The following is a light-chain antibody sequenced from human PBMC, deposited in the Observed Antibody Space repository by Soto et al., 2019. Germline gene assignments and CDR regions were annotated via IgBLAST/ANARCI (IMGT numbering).Light chain of an antibody. Sequence: QSVLTQPPSVSGAPGQRVTISCTGSSSNIGAGYDVHWYQQLPGAAPKLLIYGGTNRPSGVADRFSGSKSGTSASLAISGRQAEDEADYYCQSYDNSLSGVVFGGGTKLTVL. CDR2: GGT. V-gene: IGLV1-40*01. J-gene: IGLJ3*02. CDR3: QSYDNSLSGVV. CDR1: SSNIGAGYD.